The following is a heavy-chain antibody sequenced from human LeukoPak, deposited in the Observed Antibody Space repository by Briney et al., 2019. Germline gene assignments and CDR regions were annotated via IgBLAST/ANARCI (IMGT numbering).Heavy chain of an antibody. CDR3: ARELSTVTTGLDY. V-gene: IGHV1-2*02. CDR2: INPNSGGT. Sequence: ASVKVSCKASGYTFTGYYMHWVRQAPGQGLEWMGWINPNSGGTNYAQKFQGRVTMTRDTSISTAYMELSRLRSDDTAVYYCARELSTVTTGLDYWGQGTLVTVSS. D-gene: IGHD4-17*01. J-gene: IGHJ4*02. CDR1: GYTFTGYY.